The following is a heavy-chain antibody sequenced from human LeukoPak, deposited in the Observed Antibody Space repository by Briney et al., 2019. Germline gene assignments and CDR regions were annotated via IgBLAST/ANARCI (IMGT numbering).Heavy chain of an antibody. J-gene: IGHJ6*02. CDR1: GLTFTTNY. D-gene: IGHD3-10*01. Sequence: GGSLRLSCAVSGLTFTTNYMSWVRQAPGEGLEWVSSIRGSGGSTFYADSVKGRFTISRDNSKNTLYLQMNSLRAEDTAVYYCAKQVRGGGYYGMDVWGQGTTVTVSS. CDR3: AKQVRGGGYYGMDV. CDR2: IRGSGGST. V-gene: IGHV3-23*01.